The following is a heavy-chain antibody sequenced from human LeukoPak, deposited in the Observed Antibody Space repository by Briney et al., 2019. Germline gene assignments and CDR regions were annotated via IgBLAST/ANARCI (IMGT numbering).Heavy chain of an antibody. CDR1: GFPFSSYS. J-gene: IGHJ3*02. V-gene: IGHV3-21*01. Sequence: GSLRLSCAASGFPFSSYSMDWVRQAPGKGLELVSSISSSSSYIYYADSVKGRFTISRDNAKNSLYLQMNSLRAEDTAVYYCARDRGSGSTGAFDIWGQGTMVTVSS. D-gene: IGHD1-26*01. CDR3: ARDRGSGSTGAFDI. CDR2: ISSSSSYI.